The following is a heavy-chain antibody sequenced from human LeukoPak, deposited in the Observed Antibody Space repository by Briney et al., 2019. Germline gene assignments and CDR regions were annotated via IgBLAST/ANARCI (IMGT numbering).Heavy chain of an antibody. Sequence: KPSQTLSLTCTVSGGSISSGGYYWSWIRQHPGKGLEWIGYIYYSGSTYYNPSLKSRVTISVDTSKNQFSLKLSSVTAADTAVYYCARDRLTGDRALAFDIWGQGTMVTVSS. CDR3: ARDRLTGDRALAFDI. D-gene: IGHD7-27*01. CDR1: GGSISSGGYY. CDR2: IYYSGST. J-gene: IGHJ3*02. V-gene: IGHV4-31*03.